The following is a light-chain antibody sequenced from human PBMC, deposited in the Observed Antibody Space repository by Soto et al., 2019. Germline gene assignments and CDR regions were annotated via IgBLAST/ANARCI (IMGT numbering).Light chain of an antibody. CDR2: GAS. J-gene: IGKJ5*01. V-gene: IGKV3-20*01. CDR1: QSVSSN. CDR3: QQYGSSPPIT. Sequence: EIVLTQSPGTLSLFPEERATLSCRASQSVSSNLAWYQQKPGQAPRLLIYGASTRATGLPARFSGSGSGTDFTLTISRLEPEDFAVYYCQQYGSSPPITFGQGTRLEIK.